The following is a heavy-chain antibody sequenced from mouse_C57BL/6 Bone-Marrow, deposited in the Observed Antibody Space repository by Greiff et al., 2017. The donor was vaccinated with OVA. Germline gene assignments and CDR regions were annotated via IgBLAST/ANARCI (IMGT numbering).Heavy chain of an antibody. CDR2: INPGSGGT. D-gene: IGHD1-1*01. J-gene: IGHJ3*01. V-gene: IGHV1-54*01. CDR1: GYAFTNYL. CDR3: ARTCYGSSYVWFAY. Sequence: QVQLQQSGAELVRPGTSVKVSCKASGYAFTNYLIEWVKQRPGQGLEWIGVINPGSGGTNYNEKFKGKATLTADKSSSTAYMQLSSLTSEDSAVYFCARTCYGSSYVWFAYWGQGTLVTVSA.